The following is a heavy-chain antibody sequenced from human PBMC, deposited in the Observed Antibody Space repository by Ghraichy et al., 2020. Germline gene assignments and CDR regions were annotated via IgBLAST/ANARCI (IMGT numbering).Heavy chain of an antibody. CDR2: ISGSGGST. V-gene: IGHV3-23*01. Sequence: GGSLRLSCAASGFTFSSYAMSWVRQAPGKGLEWVSAISGSGGSTYYADSVKGRFTISRDNSKNTLYLQMNSLRVEDTAVYYCAKGGYVFYYGMDVWGQGTTVTVSS. J-gene: IGHJ6*02. CDR3: AKGGYVFYYGMDV. CDR1: GFTFSSYA. D-gene: IGHD5-12*01.